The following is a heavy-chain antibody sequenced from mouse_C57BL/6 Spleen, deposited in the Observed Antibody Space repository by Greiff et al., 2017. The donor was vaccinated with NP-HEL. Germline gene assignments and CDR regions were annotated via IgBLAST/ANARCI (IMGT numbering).Heavy chain of an antibody. CDR2: INPSNGGT. J-gene: IGHJ2*01. V-gene: IGHV1-53*01. CDR1: GYTFTSYW. D-gene: IGHD1-1*01. CDR3: ARLFITTVVDYYFDY. Sequence: QVQLQQPGTELVKPGASVKLSCKASGYTFTSYWMHWVKQRPGQGLEWIGNINPSNGGTNYNEKFKSKATLTVDKSSSTAYMQLSSLTSEDSAVYYCARLFITTVVDYYFDYWGHGTTLTVSS.